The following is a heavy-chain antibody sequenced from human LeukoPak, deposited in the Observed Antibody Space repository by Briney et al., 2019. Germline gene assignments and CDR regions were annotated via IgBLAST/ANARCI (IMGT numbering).Heavy chain of an antibody. V-gene: IGHV3-21*01. CDR1: GFTFSSYA. CDR3: ARRRLVRDNYYGMDV. Sequence: GGSLRLSCAASGFTFSSYAMTWVRQAPGKGLEWVSCISSSSSNIYYADSVKGRFTISRDNAKNSLYLQMNTLRAEDTAVYYCARRRLVRDNYYGMDVWGQGTTVTVSS. CDR2: ISSSSSNI. D-gene: IGHD6-6*01. J-gene: IGHJ6*02.